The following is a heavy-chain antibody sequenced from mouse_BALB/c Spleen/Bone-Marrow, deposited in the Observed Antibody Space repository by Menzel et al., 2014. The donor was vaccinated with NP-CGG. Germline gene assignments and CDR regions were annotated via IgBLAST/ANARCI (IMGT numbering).Heavy chain of an antibody. CDR2: IDTSDSYT. CDR1: GYTFTDYW. V-gene: IGHV1-69*01. Sequence: QQSGAELVMPGASVKMSCKASGYTFTDYWMHWVKQRPGQGLEWIGAIDTSDSYTSYNQKFKGKATLTVDESSSTAYMQLSSLTSEDSAVYYCARSYYGSSYFDYWGQGTTLTVSS. J-gene: IGHJ2*01. D-gene: IGHD1-1*01. CDR3: ARSYYGSSYFDY.